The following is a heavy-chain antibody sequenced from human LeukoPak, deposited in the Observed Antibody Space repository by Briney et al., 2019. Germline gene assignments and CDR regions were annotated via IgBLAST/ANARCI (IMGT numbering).Heavy chain of an antibody. CDR3: ARQKRSSGYYEGDVDY. Sequence: GASVKVSCKASGGTFSSYAISWVRQAPGQGLEWMGRIIPIFGTANYAQKFQGRVTITTDESTSTAYMELSSLRPEDTAVYYCARQKRSSGYYEGDVDYWGQGTLVTVSS. V-gene: IGHV1-69*05. J-gene: IGHJ4*02. CDR1: GGTFSSYA. CDR2: IIPIFGTA. D-gene: IGHD3-22*01.